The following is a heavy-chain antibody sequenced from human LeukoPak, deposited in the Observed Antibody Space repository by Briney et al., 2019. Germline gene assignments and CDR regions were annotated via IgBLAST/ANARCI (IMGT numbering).Heavy chain of an antibody. Sequence: ASVKVSCKASGYTFTGYYIHWVRQAPGQGLEWMGWINSNSGGTNYAQKFQGRVTMTRDTSISTAYMELRRLRSDDTAVYYCAREGDGSSPSVTYFDYWGQGTLVTVSS. CDR3: AREGDGSSPSVTYFDY. V-gene: IGHV1-2*02. CDR2: INSNSGGT. CDR1: GYTFTGYY. D-gene: IGHD1-26*01. J-gene: IGHJ4*02.